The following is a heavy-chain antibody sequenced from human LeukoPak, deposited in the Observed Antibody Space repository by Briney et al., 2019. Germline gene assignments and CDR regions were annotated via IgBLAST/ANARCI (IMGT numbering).Heavy chain of an antibody. CDR2: INEDGSDK. CDR1: GFTLSKYW. Sequence: GGSLRLSCAASGFTLSKYWRNWVRQAPGKGLEWVANINEDGSDKNYVDSVKGGFTISRDNAKNSLWLQMYGLRAEDTAVYYFARDLGEFDCLLMGPPFDYWGQGTLVTVPS. V-gene: IGHV3-7*01. CDR3: ARDLGEFDCLLMGPPFDY. D-gene: IGHD3-9*01. J-gene: IGHJ4*02.